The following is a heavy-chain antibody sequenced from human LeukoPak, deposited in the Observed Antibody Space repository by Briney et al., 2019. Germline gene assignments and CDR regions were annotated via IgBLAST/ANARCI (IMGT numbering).Heavy chain of an antibody. V-gene: IGHV4-30-4*01. CDR2: IYYSGST. D-gene: IGHD3-22*01. J-gene: IGHJ3*02. CDR1: GGSISSGDYY. Sequence: SETLSLTCTVSGGSISSGDYYWSWIRQPPGKGLEWIGYIYYSGSTYYNPSLKSRVTISVDTSKNQFSLKLSSVTAADTAVYYCARVFYYDSSGYRWPDAFDIWGQGTMVTVCS. CDR3: ARVFYYDSSGYRWPDAFDI.